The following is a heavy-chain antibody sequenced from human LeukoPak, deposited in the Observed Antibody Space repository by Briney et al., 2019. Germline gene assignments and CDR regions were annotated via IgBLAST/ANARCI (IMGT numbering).Heavy chain of an antibody. J-gene: IGHJ4*02. CDR1: GFAFSSYW. CDR3: ARDVY. Sequence: GGSLRLFCAASGFAFSSYWMSWVRQAPGKGLEWAAAIKGDESEIYYVDSVKGRFTISRDNTKNSLYLQMNNLRAEDTAVFYCARDVYWGQGTLVTVSS. V-gene: IGHV3-7*04. CDR2: IKGDESEI.